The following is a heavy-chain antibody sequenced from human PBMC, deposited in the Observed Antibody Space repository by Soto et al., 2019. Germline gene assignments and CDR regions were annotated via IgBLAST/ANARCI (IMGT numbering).Heavy chain of an antibody. J-gene: IGHJ4*02. V-gene: IGHV3-74*01. CDR3: RSAFDY. CDR2: IDHEGIGT. CDR1: GFTFRKYW. Sequence: GGSLRLSCAASGFTFRKYWMHWVRQVPGRGLVWASRIDHEGIGTSYADSVKGRFTISRDNAKNMVYLEMNSLRAEDTAVYYCRSAFDYWGQGTLVTVSS.